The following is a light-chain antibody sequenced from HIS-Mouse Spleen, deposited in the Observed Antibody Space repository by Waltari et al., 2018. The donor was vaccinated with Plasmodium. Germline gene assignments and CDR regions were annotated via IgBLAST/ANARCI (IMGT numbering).Light chain of an antibody. J-gene: IGKJ3*01. CDR2: GAS. V-gene: IGKV3-15*01. CDR1: QSVSSN. Sequence: EIVMPQSTATLSVSPGDRATLSCRASQSVSSNLAWYQQKPGQAPRLLIYGASTRATGIPARFSGSGSGTEFTLTISSLQSEDFAVYYCQQYNNWSFTFGPGTKVDIK. CDR3: QQYNNWSFT.